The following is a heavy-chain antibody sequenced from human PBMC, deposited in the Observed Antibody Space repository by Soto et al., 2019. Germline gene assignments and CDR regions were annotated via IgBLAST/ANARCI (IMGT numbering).Heavy chain of an antibody. Sequence: SQTLSLTCAISGDSVSSNSAAWNWIRQSPSRGLEWLGRTYYRSKWYNDYAVSVKSRITINPDTSKNQFSPQLNSVTPEDTAVYYCARFLTIFWSGYYDETYGMDVWGQWTTVTVSS. CDR2: TYYRSKWYN. J-gene: IGHJ6*02. CDR1: GDSVSSNSAA. V-gene: IGHV6-1*01. D-gene: IGHD3-3*01. CDR3: ARFLTIFWSGYYDETYGMDV.